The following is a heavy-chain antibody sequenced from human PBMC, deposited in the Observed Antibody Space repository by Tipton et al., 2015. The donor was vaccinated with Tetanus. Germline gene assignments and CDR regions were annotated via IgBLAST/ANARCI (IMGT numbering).Heavy chain of an antibody. Sequence: TLSLTCTVSGGSISSSNYYWGWIRQPPGKGLEWIGRIYYSGSTSYNPSLKSRVTISVDTSKNQFSLELNSVTAADTAVYYCARRGGDFLTGYYDFWGQGTLVTVSS. V-gene: IGHV4-39*01. D-gene: IGHD3-9*01. J-gene: IGHJ4*02. CDR3: ARRGGDFLTGYYDF. CDR2: IYYSGST. CDR1: GGSISSSNYY.